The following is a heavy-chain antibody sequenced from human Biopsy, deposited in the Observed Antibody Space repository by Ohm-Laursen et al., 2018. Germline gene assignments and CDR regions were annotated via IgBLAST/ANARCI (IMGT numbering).Heavy chain of an antibody. V-gene: IGHV4-39*01. CDR3: ARHPTGFWFDP. CDR2: IYNTEPT. J-gene: IGHJ5*02. Sequence: SDTLSLTCTVSGGSISSSTTYYWAWLRQPPGKGLEWIGSIYNTEPTFYNPSLKSRVTISVDTSTNQVSLKVSSVTAADTALYFCARHPTGFWFDPWGHGTLVTVSS. CDR1: GGSISSSTTYY.